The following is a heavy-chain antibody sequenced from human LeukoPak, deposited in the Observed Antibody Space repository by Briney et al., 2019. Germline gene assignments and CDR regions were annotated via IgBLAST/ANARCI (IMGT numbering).Heavy chain of an antibody. Sequence: GGSLRLSCAASGFTLSSYSMNWVRQAPGKGLEWVSSISSSSSYIYYADSVKGRFTISRDNAENSLYLQMNSLRAEDTAVYYCARDLGGAFDIWGQGTMVTVSS. CDR3: ARDLGGAFDI. J-gene: IGHJ3*02. CDR2: ISSSSSYI. D-gene: IGHD3-10*01. V-gene: IGHV3-21*01. CDR1: GFTLSSYS.